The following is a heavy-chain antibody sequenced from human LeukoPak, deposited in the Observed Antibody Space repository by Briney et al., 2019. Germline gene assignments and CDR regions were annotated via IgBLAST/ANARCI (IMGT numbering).Heavy chain of an antibody. J-gene: IGHJ4*02. CDR2: ISSSGNTR. D-gene: IGHD3-22*01. Sequence: PGGSLRLSCSASGMMFSSYEMYWVRQAPGKGLEWVSDISSSGNTRNYADSVKGRFTISRDNAKKTLHLQMNSLRGDDTAIYYCASAMMGFDSSGYYTAAYFEHWGQGTRVTVYS. CDR3: ASAMMGFDSSGYYTAAYFEH. V-gene: IGHV3-48*03. CDR1: GMMFSSYE.